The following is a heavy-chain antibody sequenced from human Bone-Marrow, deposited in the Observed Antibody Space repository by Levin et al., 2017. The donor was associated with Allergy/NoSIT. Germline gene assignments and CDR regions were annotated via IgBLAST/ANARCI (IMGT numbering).Heavy chain of an antibody. V-gene: IGHV4-31*03. CDR3: ARGHVNGDYFDF. Sequence: SETLSLTCTVSGGSISSGGYYWSWIRQHPGKGLEWIAYIYYSGDTYYNPSLKSRIAISLDTSKNQFSLRLSSVAAADTAVYFCARGHVNGDYFDFWGQGTLVTVSS. J-gene: IGHJ4*02. CDR2: IYYSGDT. D-gene: IGHD4-17*01. CDR1: GGSISSGGYY.